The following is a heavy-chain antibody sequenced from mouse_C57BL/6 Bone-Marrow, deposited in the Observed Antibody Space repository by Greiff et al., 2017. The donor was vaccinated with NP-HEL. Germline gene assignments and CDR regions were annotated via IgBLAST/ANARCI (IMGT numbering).Heavy chain of an antibody. Sequence: QVQLQQPGTELVKPGASVKLSCKASGYTFTSYWMHWVKQRPVQGLEWIGNINPSNGGTTYNEKFKSKATLTVDKSSSTAYMQLRSLTSEDSAVYYCARDYYYSYGGQGTLVTVSA. CDR3: ARDYYYSY. CDR2: INPSNGGT. J-gene: IGHJ3*01. CDR1: GYTFTSYW. D-gene: IGHD1-1*01. V-gene: IGHV1-53*01.